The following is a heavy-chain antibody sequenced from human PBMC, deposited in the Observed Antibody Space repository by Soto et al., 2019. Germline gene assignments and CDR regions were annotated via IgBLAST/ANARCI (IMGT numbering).Heavy chain of an antibody. Sequence: QVLLVQSGAEVKNPGASVKVSCKASGYIFSNYGISWVRQAPGQGLEWMGWISPYNGDTKYAQKVQGRLTMTTDTSTNTTYMEMRSLRFDDTAVYYCARDRITIFDWDDVDVWGQGTSVTVSS. CDR1: GYIFSNYG. V-gene: IGHV1-18*01. CDR2: ISPYNGDT. CDR3: ARDRITIFDWDDVDV. D-gene: IGHD3-3*01. J-gene: IGHJ6*02.